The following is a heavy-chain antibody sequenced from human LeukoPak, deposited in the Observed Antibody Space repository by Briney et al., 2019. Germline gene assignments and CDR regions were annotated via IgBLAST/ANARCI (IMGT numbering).Heavy chain of an antibody. J-gene: IGHJ6*02. CDR3: YKCFCNSATCRKGHYYFVRDV. D-gene: IGHD2/OR15-2a*01. V-gene: IGHV3-21*01. CDR2: ISTGGDNR. CDR1: GFTFSLKA. Sequence: GGSLRLSCASSGFTFSLKAMNRGSQAPEKGLEWVSYISTGGDNRFYADSLKGRFTVSRDNAKNLLFLQMDSLRAEDTAVYYGYKCFCNSATCRKGHYYFVRDVWGQGTTVTVSS.